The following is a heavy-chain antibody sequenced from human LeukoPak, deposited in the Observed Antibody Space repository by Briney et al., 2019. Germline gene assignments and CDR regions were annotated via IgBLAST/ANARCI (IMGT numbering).Heavy chain of an antibody. CDR3: ARHYDILTGTFPYY. D-gene: IGHD3-9*01. J-gene: IGHJ4*02. V-gene: IGHV3-7*03. CDR1: GFTFSNYW. CDR2: IRQDGNEK. Sequence: PGGSLRLSCAASGFTFSNYWMSWVRQAPGKGLEWVANIRQDGNEKYYVGSVRGRFTISRDNAKNSLYLQMNSLRAEDAAVYYCARHYDILTGTFPYYWGQGTLVTVFS.